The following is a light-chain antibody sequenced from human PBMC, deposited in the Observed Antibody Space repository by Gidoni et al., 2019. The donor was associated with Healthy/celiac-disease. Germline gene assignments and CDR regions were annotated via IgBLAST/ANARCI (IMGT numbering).Light chain of an antibody. CDR3: QQSHSMPRT. CDR1: QTINSY. CDR2: AAS. V-gene: IGKV1-39*01. J-gene: IGKJ2*01. Sequence: DIQMTQSPSSLSASVGDRVTITCRSSQTINSYLNWYQHKPGKAPKVLIYAASSLQTGVPSRFSGSGSGTDFTLTITSLQPEDFATYYCQQSHSMPRTFGQGTKLEIK.